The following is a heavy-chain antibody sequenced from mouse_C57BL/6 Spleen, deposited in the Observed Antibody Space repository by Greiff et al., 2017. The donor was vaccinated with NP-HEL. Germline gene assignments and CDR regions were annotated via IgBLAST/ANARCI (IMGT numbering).Heavy chain of an antibody. V-gene: IGHV1-69*01. CDR2: IDPSDSYT. CDR1: GYTFTSYW. D-gene: IGHD1-1*01. J-gene: IGHJ2*01. CDR3: ARRIITTVVVDY. Sequence: QVQLQQPGAELVMPGASVKLSCKASGYTFTSYWMHWVKQRPGQGLEWIGEIDPSDSYTNYNQKFKGKSTLTVDKSSSTAYMQLSSLTSEDSAVYYGARRIITTVVVDYWGQGTTLTVSS.